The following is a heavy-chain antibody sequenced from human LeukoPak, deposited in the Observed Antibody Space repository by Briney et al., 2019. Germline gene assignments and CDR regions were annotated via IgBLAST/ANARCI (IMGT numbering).Heavy chain of an antibody. J-gene: IGHJ3*02. Sequence: PGGSLRLSCAASGFIVSDNYMSWVRQAPGKGLEWVSVIYSGGSTYYADSVKGRFTISRDNSKNTLYLQMNSLRAEDTAVYYCARYSAMDPGAFDIWGQGTMVTVSS. V-gene: IGHV3-53*01. D-gene: IGHD5-18*01. CDR2: IYSGGST. CDR1: GFIVSDNY. CDR3: ARYSAMDPGAFDI.